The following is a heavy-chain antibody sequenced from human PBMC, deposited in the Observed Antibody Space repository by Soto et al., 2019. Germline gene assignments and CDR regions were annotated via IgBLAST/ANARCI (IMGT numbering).Heavy chain of an antibody. J-gene: IGHJ6*02. D-gene: IGHD3-3*01. CDR1: GYSFTSYW. CDR2: IYPGDADT. V-gene: IGHV5-51*01. Sequence: GESLKISCKGSGYSFTSYWIGWVRQMPGKGLEWMGIIYPGDADTRYSPSFQGQVTISADKSISTAYLQWSSLKASDTAMYYCARRYYDFWSGYSTYGRDVWGQGTTVTVSS. CDR3: ARRYYDFWSGYSTYGRDV.